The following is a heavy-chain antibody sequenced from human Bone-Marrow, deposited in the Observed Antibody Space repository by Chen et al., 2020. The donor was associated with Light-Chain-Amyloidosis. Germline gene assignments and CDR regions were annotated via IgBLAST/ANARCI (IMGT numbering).Heavy chain of an antibody. Sequence: QITLKESGPTLVKPTQTLTLTCTFSGFSLITNGVGVGWIRQPPGKALEWLAVVYWDDDKRYNPSLKRRITITKDTSKNQVVLTMTNMGPVDTATYYCAHATGGLRLSHFDYWGQGTPVTVSS. CDR1: GFSLITNGVG. D-gene: IGHD5-12*01. V-gene: IGHV2-5*02. CDR2: VYWDDDK. CDR3: AHATGGLRLSHFDY. J-gene: IGHJ4*02.